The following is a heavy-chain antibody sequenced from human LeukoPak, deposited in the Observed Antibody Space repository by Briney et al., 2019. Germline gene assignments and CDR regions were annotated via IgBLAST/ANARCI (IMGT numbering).Heavy chain of an antibody. CDR2: ISGSGGST. D-gene: IGHD2-2*02. J-gene: IGHJ4*02. V-gene: IGHV3-23*01. CDR1: GFTFSSYA. CDR3: ASLGYCSSTSCYTERFDY. Sequence: GGSLRLSCAASGFTFSSYAMSWVRQAPGKGLEWVSAISGSGGSTYYADSMKGRFTISRDNSKNTLYLQMNSLRAEDTAVYYCASLGYCSSTSCYTERFDYWGQGTLVTVSS.